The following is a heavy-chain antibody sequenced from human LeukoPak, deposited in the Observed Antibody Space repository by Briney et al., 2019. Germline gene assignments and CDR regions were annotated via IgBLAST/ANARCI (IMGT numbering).Heavy chain of an antibody. CDR1: GFTFSNSW. Sequence: GGSLRLSCVASGFTFSNSWMSWARHAPGKGVEWVANIKQDGSEKYYVDSVKGRFTISRDNAKNTLYLQMNSLRAEDTAVYYFARVPDFWSGYPYYFDYWGQGTLGTVSS. J-gene: IGHJ4*02. CDR2: IKQDGSEK. D-gene: IGHD3-3*01. CDR3: ARVPDFWSGYPYYFDY. V-gene: IGHV3-7*01.